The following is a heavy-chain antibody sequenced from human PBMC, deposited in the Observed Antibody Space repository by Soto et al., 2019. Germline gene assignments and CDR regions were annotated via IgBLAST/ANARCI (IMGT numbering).Heavy chain of an antibody. CDR2: IWYDGSNK. CDR1: GFTFSSYG. Sequence: ESGGGVVQPGRSLRLSCAASGFTFSSYGMHWVRQAPGKGLEWVAVIWYDGSNKYYADSVKGRFTISRDNSKNTLYLQMNSLRAEDTAVYYCARVRFSALDAFDIWGQGTMVTVSS. V-gene: IGHV3-33*01. CDR3: ARVRFSALDAFDI. J-gene: IGHJ3*02. D-gene: IGHD3-10*01.